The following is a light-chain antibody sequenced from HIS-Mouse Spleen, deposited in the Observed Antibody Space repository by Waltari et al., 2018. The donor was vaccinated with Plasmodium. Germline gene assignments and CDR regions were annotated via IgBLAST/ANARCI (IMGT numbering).Light chain of an antibody. CDR2: EDR. CDR1: ALPKTY. V-gene: IGLV3-10*01. CDR3: YSTDSSGNHRV. Sequence: SYELTQPPSVSVSPGQTARITCSGAALPKTYAYWYQQKSGQGTVLGSYEDRKRPAGIPERCSGSSAGTMATLTIRGAQVEDEADYYCYSTDSSGNHRVFGGGTKLTVL. J-gene: IGLJ3*02.